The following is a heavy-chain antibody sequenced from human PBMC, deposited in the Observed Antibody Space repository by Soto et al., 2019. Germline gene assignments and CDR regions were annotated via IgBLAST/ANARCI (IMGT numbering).Heavy chain of an antibody. J-gene: IGHJ4*02. D-gene: IGHD6-19*01. V-gene: IGHV3-30*03. CDR1: GFTFSSYG. CDR2: ISYDGSNK. Sequence: GGSLRLSCAASGFTFSSYGMHWVRQAPGKGLEWVAVISYDGSNKYYADSVKGRFTTSRDNAKNSLYLQMNSLRAEDTAVYYCARYFRGSGRYFFDHWGQGTLVTVSS. CDR3: ARYFRGSGRYFFDH.